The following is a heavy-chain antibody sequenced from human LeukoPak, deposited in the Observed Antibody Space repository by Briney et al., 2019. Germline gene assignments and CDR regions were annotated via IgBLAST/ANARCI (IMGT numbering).Heavy chain of an antibody. J-gene: IGHJ4*02. D-gene: IGHD3-9*01. V-gene: IGHV1-2*02. Sequence: ASVKVSCKASGYTFTGYYMHWVRQAPGQGLEWMGWINPNSGGTNYAQKFQGRVTMTRDTSISTAYMELSRLRSDDTAVYYCARGGLLRYFDWLLYSYCGQGTLVTVSS. CDR1: GYTFTGYY. CDR2: INPNSGGT. CDR3: ARGGLLRYFDWLLYSY.